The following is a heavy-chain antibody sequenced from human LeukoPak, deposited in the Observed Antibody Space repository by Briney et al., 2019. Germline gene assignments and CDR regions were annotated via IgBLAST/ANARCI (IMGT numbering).Heavy chain of an antibody. CDR3: ARGVEPLAANTLAY. Sequence: GGSLRLSCAASGFTVITNDMTWVSQAPGKGLEWVSVLYSDGNTNYADSVQGRFTISRDNSKNTLYLEMNSLSPDDTAVYYCARGVEPLAANTLAYWGQGTLVTVSS. D-gene: IGHD1-14*01. CDR2: LYSDGNT. J-gene: IGHJ4*02. CDR1: GFTVITND. V-gene: IGHV3-53*01.